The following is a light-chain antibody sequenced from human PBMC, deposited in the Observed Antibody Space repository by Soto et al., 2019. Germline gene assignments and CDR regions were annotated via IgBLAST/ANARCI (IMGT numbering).Light chain of an antibody. CDR1: SSDVGGYNS. Sequence: QSVLTQPASVSGSPGQSITISCTGTSSDVGGYNSVSWYQHHPGKAPKLMIYEVSNRPSGVSNRFSGSKSGNTAALAISGLKAEDEADYYCSSYTNSATPCVFGTGTKVTVL. V-gene: IGLV2-14*01. CDR3: SSYTNSATPCV. J-gene: IGLJ1*01. CDR2: EVS.